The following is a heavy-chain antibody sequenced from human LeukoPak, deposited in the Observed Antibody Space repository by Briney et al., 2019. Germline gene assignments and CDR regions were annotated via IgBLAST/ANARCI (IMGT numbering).Heavy chain of an antibody. D-gene: IGHD1-26*01. V-gene: IGHV1-46*01. CDR1: GYTFTSYY. CDR3: ARDGTFSGSYSDDAFDI. J-gene: IGHJ3*02. CDR2: INPSGGST. Sequence: ASVKVSCKASGYTFTSYYMHWVRQAPGQGLEWMGIINPSGGSTSYAQKFQGRITMTRDTSTSTVYMELSSLRSEDTAVYYCARDGTFSGSYSDDAFDIWGQGTMVTVSS.